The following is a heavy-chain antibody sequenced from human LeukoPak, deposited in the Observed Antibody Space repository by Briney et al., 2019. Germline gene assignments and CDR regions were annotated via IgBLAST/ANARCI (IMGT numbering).Heavy chain of an antibody. CDR2: IHPSGTT. J-gene: IGHJ4*02. D-gene: IGHD1-1*01. Sequence: SETLSLTCDVSGFSISLGYYWVWIRQPAGQGLEWIGSIHPSGTTFYNSSLNSRITMAIDAPKNQFSLRLSLVTAVDTAVYFCATERERRITDWGQGTLVTVSS. CDR3: ATERERRITD. V-gene: IGHV4-38-2*02. CDR1: GFSISLGYY.